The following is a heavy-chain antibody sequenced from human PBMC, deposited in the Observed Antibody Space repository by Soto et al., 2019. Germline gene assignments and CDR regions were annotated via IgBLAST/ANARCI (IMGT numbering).Heavy chain of an antibody. Sequence: QVQLVQSGADVKRPGSSVRVSCTTSGGTFGSYPVNWVRQAPGQGLEWLGGIIPLSRASIYAQKFKGRVIITADESTTTAYMDLSSLTSEDTAMYYCAREQVPGAKGGGGALDIWGQGTMVTVSS. CDR1: GGTFGSYP. J-gene: IGHJ3*02. V-gene: IGHV1-69*01. CDR2: IIPLSRAS. D-gene: IGHD2-21*01. CDR3: AREQVPGAKGGGGALDI.